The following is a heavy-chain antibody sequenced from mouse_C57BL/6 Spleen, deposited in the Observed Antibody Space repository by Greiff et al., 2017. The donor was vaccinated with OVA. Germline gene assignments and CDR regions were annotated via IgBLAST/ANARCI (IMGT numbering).Heavy chain of an antibody. D-gene: IGHD1-1*01. V-gene: IGHV1-72*01. CDR2: IDPSSGGT. CDR1: GYTFTSYW. Sequence: QVQLQQPGAELVKPGASVKLSCKASGYTFTSYWMHWVKQRPGRGLEWIGRIDPSSGGTKYNEKFKSKATLTVDKPSSTAYMQLSGLTSEDSAVNYSEREGVVAFDYWGQGTTLTVSS. J-gene: IGHJ2*01. CDR3: EREGVVAFDY.